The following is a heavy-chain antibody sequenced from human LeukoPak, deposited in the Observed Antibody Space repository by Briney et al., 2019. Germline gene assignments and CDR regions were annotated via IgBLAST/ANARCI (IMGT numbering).Heavy chain of an antibody. CDR1: GFTFSHAW. D-gene: IGHD2-8*02. CDR2: IKSKTDGGTT. J-gene: IGHJ4*02. CDR3: TWGTGGNFDY. V-gene: IGHV3-15*01. Sequence: NPGGSLRLSCTASGFTFSHAWMSWVRQAPGKGLEWVVRIKSKTDGGTTDYAAPVKGRFTISRDDSKNTLFLQINSLKSEDTAVYYCTWGTGGNFDYWGQGTLVTVSS.